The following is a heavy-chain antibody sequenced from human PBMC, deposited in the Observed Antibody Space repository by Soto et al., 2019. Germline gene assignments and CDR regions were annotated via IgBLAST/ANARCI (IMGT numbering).Heavy chain of an antibody. J-gene: IGHJ4*02. Sequence: QVQLQESGPGLVKPSQTLSLTCTVSGGSISSGGYYWSWIRQHPGKGLEWIGYIDYSGSTYYNPSLRSRVTISVDTSKNQSSMRLSSVTAADTAVYYCARGVTHPPLDYWGQGTLVTVSS. CDR3: ARGVTHPPLDY. V-gene: IGHV4-31*03. CDR2: IDYSGST. CDR1: GGSISSGGYY.